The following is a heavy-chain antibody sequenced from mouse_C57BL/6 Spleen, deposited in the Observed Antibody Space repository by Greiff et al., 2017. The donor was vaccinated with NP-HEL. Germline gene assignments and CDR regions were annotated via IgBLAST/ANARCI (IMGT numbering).Heavy chain of an antibody. CDR1: GYTFTSYW. Sequence: QVQLKQPGAELVKPGASLKMSCKASGYTFTSYWITWVKQRPGQGLEWIGDIYPGSGSTNYNEKFKSKATLTVDTSSSTAYMQLSSLTSEDSAVYYCARGHYGSSYAVAYWGQGTLVTVSA. V-gene: IGHV1-55*01. D-gene: IGHD1-1*01. J-gene: IGHJ3*01. CDR3: ARGHYGSSYAVAY. CDR2: IYPGSGST.